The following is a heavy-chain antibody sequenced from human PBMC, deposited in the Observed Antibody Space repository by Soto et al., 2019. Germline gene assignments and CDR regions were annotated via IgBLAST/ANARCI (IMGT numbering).Heavy chain of an antibody. J-gene: IGHJ4*02. CDR1: GFNFRDFW. V-gene: IGHV3-74*01. CDR3: TRDDSGLGIDY. D-gene: IGHD1-26*01. Sequence: GSLRLSCEASGFNFRDFWMHWVRQPPGKGPEWVSNIPSDGRDVSYADSVRGRFTISRDDARNTLYLQMSDLRVEDTAIYYCTRDDSGLGIDYWGQGTQVTVSS. CDR2: IPSDGRDV.